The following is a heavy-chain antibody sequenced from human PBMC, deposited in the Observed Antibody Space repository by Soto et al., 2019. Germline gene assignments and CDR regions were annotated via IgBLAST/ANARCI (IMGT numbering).Heavy chain of an antibody. Sequence: QVQLVESGGGVVQPGRSLRLSCAASGFTFSSYGMHWVRQAPGKGLEWVAVISYDGSNKYYADSVKGRFTISRDNSKNTLYLQMNSLRAEDTAVYYCAREKSPWETYRPCDYWGQGTLVTVSS. D-gene: IGHD3-16*02. J-gene: IGHJ4*02. V-gene: IGHV3-30*03. CDR2: ISYDGSNK. CDR1: GFTFSSYG. CDR3: AREKSPWETYRPCDY.